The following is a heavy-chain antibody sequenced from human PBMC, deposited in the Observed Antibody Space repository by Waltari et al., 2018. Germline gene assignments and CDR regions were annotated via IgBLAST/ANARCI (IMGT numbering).Heavy chain of an antibody. Sequence: QVQLQQWGAGLLKPSETLSLTCAVYGGSFRGYSWSWIRQPPGKGLEWIGEINHSGSTNYNPSLKSRVTISVDASKNQFSLKLNSVTAADTAVYYCASWTYCSSTSCPHDAFDIWGQGTMVTVSS. CDR2: INHSGST. J-gene: IGHJ3*02. V-gene: IGHV4-34*01. CDR3: ASWTYCSSTSCPHDAFDI. CDR1: GGSFRGYS. D-gene: IGHD2-2*01.